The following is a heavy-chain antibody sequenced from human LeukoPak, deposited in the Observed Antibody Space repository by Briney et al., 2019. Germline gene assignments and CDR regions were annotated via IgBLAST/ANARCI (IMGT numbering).Heavy chain of an antibody. CDR1: GCSLSSYY. V-gene: IGHV4-59*01. D-gene: IGHD5-18*01. Sequence: SETLSLTCTVSGCSLSSYYWSWIRQPPAKGLEWIGYIYYSGSTNYNPSLKSRVTISVDTAKNQFSLKLSSVTAADTAVYCCARGGYSYGYDDDFDYWGQGTLVTVSS. J-gene: IGHJ4*02. CDR2: IYYSGST. CDR3: ARGGYSYGYDDDFDY.